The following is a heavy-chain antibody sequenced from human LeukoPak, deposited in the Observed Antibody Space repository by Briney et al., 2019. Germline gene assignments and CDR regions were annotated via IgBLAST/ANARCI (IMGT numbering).Heavy chain of an antibody. CDR1: GFTFSSYA. CDR2: ISSGGGST. CDR3: VKDRTGNYVAWFDP. Sequence: GESLKISCAASGFTFSSYAMSWVRQAPGKGLEWVSSISSGGGSTYYADSVKGRFTISRDNSKNTLYLQMNSLRAEDAAVYYCVKDRTGNYVAWFDPWGQGTLVTVSS. J-gene: IGHJ5*02. D-gene: IGHD4-11*01. V-gene: IGHV3-23*01.